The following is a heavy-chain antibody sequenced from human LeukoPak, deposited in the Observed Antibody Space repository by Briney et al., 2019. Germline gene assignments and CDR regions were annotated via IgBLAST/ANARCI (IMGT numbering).Heavy chain of an antibody. Sequence: SGPTLVNPTQTLTLTCTFSGFSLSTSGVGVAWIRQPPGKALEWLALIYWDDDKRYSPSLKSRLTIIKDTSKNQVVLTVTNMDPVDTATYFCAQRNPYDVRTSFDPWGQGTLVTVSS. V-gene: IGHV2-5*02. D-gene: IGHD3-22*01. CDR2: IYWDDDK. CDR1: GFSLSTSGVG. CDR3: AQRNPYDVRTSFDP. J-gene: IGHJ5*02.